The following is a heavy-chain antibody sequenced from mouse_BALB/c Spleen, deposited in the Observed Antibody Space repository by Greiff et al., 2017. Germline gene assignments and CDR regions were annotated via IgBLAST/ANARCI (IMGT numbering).Heavy chain of an antibody. D-gene: IGHD2-4*01. CDR1: GFTFSSYT. Sequence: EVQLVESGGGLVKPGGSLKLSCAASGFTFSSYTMSWVRQTPEKRLEWVATISSGGSYTYYPDSVKGRFTISRDNAKNTLYLQMSSLKSEDTAMYYCTRDGDYDYDGRFAYWGQGTLVTVSA. CDR3: TRDGDYDYDGRFAY. V-gene: IGHV5-6-4*01. J-gene: IGHJ3*01. CDR2: ISSGGSYT.